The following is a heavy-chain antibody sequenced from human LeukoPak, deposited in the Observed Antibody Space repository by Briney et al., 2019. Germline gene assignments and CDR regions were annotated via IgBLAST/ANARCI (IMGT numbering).Heavy chain of an antibody. CDR2: IRSKANSYAT. D-gene: IGHD3-22*01. V-gene: IGHV3-73*01. CDR1: GLTFSGSA. CDR3: TRQAYYYDSSHMDV. Sequence: GGSLRLSCAASGLTFSGSAMHWVRQASGKGLEWVGRIRSKANSYATAYAASVKGRFTISRDDSKNTAYLQMNSLKTEDTAVYYCTRQAYYYDSSHMDVWGQGTTVTVSS. J-gene: IGHJ6*02.